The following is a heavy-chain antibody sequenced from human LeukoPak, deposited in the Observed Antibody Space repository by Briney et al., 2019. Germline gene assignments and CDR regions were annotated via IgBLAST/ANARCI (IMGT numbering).Heavy chain of an antibody. CDR2: IYYSGST. D-gene: IGHD6-13*01. CDR1: GGSISGYY. V-gene: IGHV4-59*12. CDR3: AREVVAAAEVDY. Sequence: ASETLSLTCTVSGGSISGYYWTWIRQPPGKGLEWIGYIYYSGSTSYNPSLKSRVTISIDTSKSQFYLTLNSVTAADTAVYYCAREVVAAAEVDYWGQGTLVTVSS. J-gene: IGHJ4*02.